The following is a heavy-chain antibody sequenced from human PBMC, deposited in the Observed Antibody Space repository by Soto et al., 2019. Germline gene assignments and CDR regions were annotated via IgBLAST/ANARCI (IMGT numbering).Heavy chain of an antibody. CDR1: GYTFTSYD. CDR2: MNPNSGNT. V-gene: IGHV1-8*01. D-gene: IGHD3-9*01. CDR3: AFRGFDWLPPLFV. J-gene: IGHJ6*03. Sequence: ASVKVSCKASGYTFTSYDINWVRHATGQGLEWMGWMNPNSGNTGYAQKFQGSVTMTRNTSISTAYMELSSLRSEDTAVYYCAFRGFDWLPPLFVWGKGPTVTLSS.